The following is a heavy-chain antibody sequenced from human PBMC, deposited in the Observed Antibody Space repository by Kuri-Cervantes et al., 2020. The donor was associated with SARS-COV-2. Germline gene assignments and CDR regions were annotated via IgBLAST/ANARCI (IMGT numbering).Heavy chain of an antibody. CDR2: MNPNSGNT. CDR3: ARESGVGVEGSFYYYGMDV. J-gene: IGHJ6*01. V-gene: IGHV1-8*01. Sequence: ASVKVSCKASGYTFTSYDINWVRQATGQGLEWMGWMNPNSGNTGYAQKFQGRVTMTRNTSISTAYMELSSLRSEDTAVYYCARESGVGVEGSFYYYGMDVWGQGTTVTVSS. D-gene: IGHD2-21*01. CDR1: GYTFTSYD.